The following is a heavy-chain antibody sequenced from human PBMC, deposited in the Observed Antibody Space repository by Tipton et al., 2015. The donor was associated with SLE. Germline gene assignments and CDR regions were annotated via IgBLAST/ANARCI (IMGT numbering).Heavy chain of an antibody. Sequence: TLSLTCAVYGGSFTAYYWSWIRQAPGKGLEWIGEINHSGLTNYSPSLRSRVSMSVDMAKDQFSLKLSSVTAADSAMYYCARVETFMVVTPIYSFDHWGQGSLVTVSS. CDR3: ARVETFMVVTPIYSFDH. CDR1: GGSFTAYY. J-gene: IGHJ4*02. V-gene: IGHV4-34*01. CDR2: INHSGLT. D-gene: IGHD4/OR15-4a*01.